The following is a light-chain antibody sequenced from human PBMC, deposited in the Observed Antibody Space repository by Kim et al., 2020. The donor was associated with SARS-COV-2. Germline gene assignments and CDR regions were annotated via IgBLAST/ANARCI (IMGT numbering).Light chain of an antibody. J-gene: IGLJ2*01. CDR1: SLRNYY. Sequence: SSELTQDPALSVALGQTVRITCQGDSLRNYYGSWYQQKSGQAPILVIYGKNNRPPGIPDRFSGTSSGNTASLTITGARAEYEADYYCSSRDSSGYVIFGGGTKLTVL. V-gene: IGLV3-19*01. CDR3: SSRDSSGYVI. CDR2: GKN.